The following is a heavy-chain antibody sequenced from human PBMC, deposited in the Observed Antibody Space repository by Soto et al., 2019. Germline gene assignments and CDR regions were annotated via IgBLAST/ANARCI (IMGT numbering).Heavy chain of an antibody. CDR1: GFSLNTGGVG. CDR3: AHSRCGGDCLQSYSSHGYYGVDV. D-gene: IGHD2-21*02. J-gene: IGHJ6*02. CDR2: IYWDDDK. V-gene: IGHV2-5*02. Sequence: QITLKESGPTLVKPTQPLTLTCTFSGFSLNTGGVGVGWIRQAPGKALEWLALIYWDDDKRYSPSLKSRLTITKDTAKNEVVLTMTNMDPGDTATYYCAHSRCGGDCLQSYSSHGYYGVDVWGQGTTVTVSS.